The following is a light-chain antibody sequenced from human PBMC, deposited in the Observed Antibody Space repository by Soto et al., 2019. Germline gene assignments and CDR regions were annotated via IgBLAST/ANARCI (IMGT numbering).Light chain of an antibody. V-gene: IGLV1-51*01. CDR2: DNN. Sequence: QSVLTQPPSVSAAPGQKVTISCSGSSSNIGNNYVSWYQQLPGTAPKLLIYDNNKRPSGIPDRFSGSKSGTSATLGITGLQTGDEADYYCGTWDSSLSWGVFGTGTKLTVL. CDR3: GTWDSSLSWGV. CDR1: SSNIGNNY. J-gene: IGLJ1*01.